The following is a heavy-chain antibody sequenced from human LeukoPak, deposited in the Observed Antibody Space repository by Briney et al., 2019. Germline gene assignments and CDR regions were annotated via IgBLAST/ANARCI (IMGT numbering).Heavy chain of an antibody. D-gene: IGHD5-18*01. V-gene: IGHV5-51*01. CDR1: GYSFASYW. CDR2: IYPGDSDT. CDR3: GRRAYSYGLGFDP. Sequence: GESLKISCKGSGYSFASYWIGWVRQMPGKGLGWMGIIYPGDSDTRYSPSFQGQVTISADKSISTACLQWSSLKASDTAMYYCGRRAYSYGLGFDPWGQGTLVTVSS. J-gene: IGHJ5*02.